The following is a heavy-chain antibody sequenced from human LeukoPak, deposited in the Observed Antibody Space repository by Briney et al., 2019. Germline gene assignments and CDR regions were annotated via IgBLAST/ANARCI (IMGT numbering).Heavy chain of an antibody. CDR1: GYTFTSYY. Sequence: VASVKVSCKASGYTFTSYYMHWVRQPPGQGLEWMGIINPSGGSTSYAQKFEGRVTMTRDTYTSTVYMELSSLRSEDTAVYYCARDLSPIRGYSYGYRDWGQGTLVTVSS. D-gene: IGHD5-18*01. V-gene: IGHV1-46*01. J-gene: IGHJ4*02. CDR2: INPSGGST. CDR3: ARDLSPIRGYSYGYRD.